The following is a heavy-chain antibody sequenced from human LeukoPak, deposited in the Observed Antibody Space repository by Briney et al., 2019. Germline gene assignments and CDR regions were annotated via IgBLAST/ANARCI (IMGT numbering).Heavy chain of an antibody. D-gene: IGHD6-19*01. J-gene: IGHJ4*02. CDR3: ARDLYYRVAVAGTRERDD. CDR1: GFTFSSYE. CDR2: ISSSGSTI. Sequence: PGGSVRLSCAASGFTFSSYEMNWVRQAPGKGLEWVSYISSSGSTIYYADSVKGRFTISRDNAKNSLYLQMNSLRAEDTAVYYCARDLYYRVAVAGTRERDDWGQGTLVTVSS. V-gene: IGHV3-48*03.